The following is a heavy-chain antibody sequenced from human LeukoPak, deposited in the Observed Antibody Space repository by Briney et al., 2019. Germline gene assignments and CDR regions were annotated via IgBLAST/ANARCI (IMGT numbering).Heavy chain of an antibody. Sequence: PGGSLRLSCAASGFTFSSYEMNWVRQAPGKGLEWVSYISSSGSTIYYADSVKGRFTISRDNAKNSLYLQMNSLRAEDTAVYYCAREALSYFDYWGQGTLVTVSS. CDR3: AREALSYFDY. CDR2: ISSSGSTI. J-gene: IGHJ4*02. CDR1: GFTFSSYE. V-gene: IGHV3-48*03.